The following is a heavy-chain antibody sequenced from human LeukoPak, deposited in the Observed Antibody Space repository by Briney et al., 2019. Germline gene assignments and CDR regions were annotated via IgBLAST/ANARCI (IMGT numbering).Heavy chain of an antibody. CDR2: IWYDGNKK. CDR1: GFTFSSYG. J-gene: IGHJ4*02. CDR3: ARDLAAGGNSKYYFDS. V-gene: IGHV3-33*01. D-gene: IGHD4-23*01. Sequence: PGGSLRLSCAASGFTFSSYGMHWVRQAPGKGLDWVAVIWYDGNKKYYADSVKGRFTISRDNSKNTLFLQINSLRAEDTAVYYCARDLAAGGNSKYYFDSWGQGTLVTVSS.